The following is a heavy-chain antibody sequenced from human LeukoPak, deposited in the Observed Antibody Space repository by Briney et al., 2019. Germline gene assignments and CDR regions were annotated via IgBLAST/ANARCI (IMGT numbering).Heavy chain of an antibody. V-gene: IGHV4-39*01. CDR3: ARSLRGAAHHFDY. J-gene: IGHJ4*02. D-gene: IGHD6-6*01. CDR1: GGSISGSSYY. Sequence: SETLSLTCTVSGGSISGSSYYWGWIRQPPGKGLEWIGSIYFTGNAYYNPSLKSRVTISVDTSKNQFSLILRSVTAADTAVYYCARSLRGAAHHFDYWGQGTLVTVSS. CDR2: IYFTGNA.